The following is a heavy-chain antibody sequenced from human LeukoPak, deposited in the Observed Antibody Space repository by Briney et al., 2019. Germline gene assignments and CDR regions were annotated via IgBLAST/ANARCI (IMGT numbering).Heavy chain of an antibody. Sequence: ASVKVSCKASGYTFTSYYMHWVRQAPGQGLEWMGYIYPNSGATKYAQKFQGRVTMTRDTSISAAYMELSGLRSDDTAVYYCGTLLSNGPFDYWGQGSLVTVSS. CDR3: GTLLSNGPFDY. J-gene: IGHJ4*02. V-gene: IGHV1-2*02. CDR1: GYTFTSYY. CDR2: IYPNSGAT.